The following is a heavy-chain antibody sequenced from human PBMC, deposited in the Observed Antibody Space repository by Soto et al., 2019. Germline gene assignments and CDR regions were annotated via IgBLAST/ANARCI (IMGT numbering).Heavy chain of an antibody. D-gene: IGHD1-20*01. V-gene: IGHV3-23*03. CDR1: GFTFGTYT. CDR2: IFPGGST. CDR3: AKHRQPDGMWTFDL. J-gene: IGHJ4*02. Sequence: GGSLRLSCAASGFTFGTYTMNWFGQAPGTGLEWVAGIFPGGSTYYANSVKGRFTISRDHSQSSVFLQMSSLRDEDTAVYYCAKHRQPDGMWTFDLWGLGTLVTVSS.